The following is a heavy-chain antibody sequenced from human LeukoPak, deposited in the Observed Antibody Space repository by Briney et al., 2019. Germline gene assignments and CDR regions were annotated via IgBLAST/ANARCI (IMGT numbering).Heavy chain of an antibody. Sequence: GGSLRLSCAASGFTVSSNYMSWVRQAPGKGLEWVSVIYSGGSTYYADSVKGRFTISRDNSKNTLYLQMNSLRAEDTAVYYRQSGYDSSGNDYWGQGTLVTVSS. V-gene: IGHV3-53*01. CDR1: GFTVSSNY. CDR3: QSGYDSSGNDY. J-gene: IGHJ4*02. D-gene: IGHD3-22*01. CDR2: IYSGGST.